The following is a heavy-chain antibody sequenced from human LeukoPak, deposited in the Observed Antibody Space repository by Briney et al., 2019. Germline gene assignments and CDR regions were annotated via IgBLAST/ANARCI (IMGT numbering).Heavy chain of an antibody. CDR2: INPSGGST. V-gene: IGHV1-46*01. Sequence: ASVKVSCKASGSTFTSYYMHWVRQAPGQGLEWMGIINPSGGSTSYAQKFQSRVTMTRDTSTSTVYMELSSLRSEDTAVYYCARDLLIVGATDYWGQGTLVTVSS. D-gene: IGHD1-26*01. CDR3: ARDLLIVGATDY. CDR1: GSTFTSYY. J-gene: IGHJ4*02.